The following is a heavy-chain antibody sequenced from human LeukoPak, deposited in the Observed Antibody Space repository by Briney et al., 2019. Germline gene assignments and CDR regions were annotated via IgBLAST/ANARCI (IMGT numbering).Heavy chain of an antibody. Sequence: GGSLRLSCAASGFTFSSYAMHWVRQAPGKGLGWVAVISHDGSNKYYADSVKGRFTISRDNSKNTLYLQMNSLRAEDTAVYYCAKNSAARPQYFDYWGQGTLVTVSS. CDR2: ISHDGSNK. J-gene: IGHJ4*02. CDR1: GFTFSSYA. D-gene: IGHD6-6*01. V-gene: IGHV3-30-3*01. CDR3: AKNSAARPQYFDY.